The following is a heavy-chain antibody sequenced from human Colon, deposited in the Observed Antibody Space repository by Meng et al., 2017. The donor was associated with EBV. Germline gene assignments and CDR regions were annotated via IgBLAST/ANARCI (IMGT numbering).Heavy chain of an antibody. J-gene: IGHJ4*02. V-gene: IGHV4-4*02. D-gene: IGHD1-26*01. CDR1: GGSISTNHW. CDR2: IYHDGTT. Sequence: QVQLQQWGAGLLKPSGTLYLTCAVSGGSISTNHWWTWVRQPPGKGLWWIGEIYHDGTTHYNPSLKSRLTMSVDKSKNQFSLRLNSATAADTAVYYCAREKVGWQDCWGQGTLVTVS. CDR3: AREKVGWQDC.